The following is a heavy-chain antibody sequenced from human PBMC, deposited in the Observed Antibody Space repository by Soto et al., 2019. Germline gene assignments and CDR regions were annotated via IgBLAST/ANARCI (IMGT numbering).Heavy chain of an antibody. Sequence: QVQLVQSGAEVKKPGSSVKVSCKASGGTFSSHVFNWVRQAPGQGLEWMGGIIPIFGTPNYAQKSQGRVTITADESTSTVHMELHSLRSEDTAVYYCARDLEFRDVTISHLDFWGKGTLVTVSS. V-gene: IGHV1-69*01. CDR2: IIPIFGTP. CDR1: GGTFSSHV. CDR3: ARDLEFRDVTISHLDF. D-gene: IGHD3-10*01. J-gene: IGHJ4*02.